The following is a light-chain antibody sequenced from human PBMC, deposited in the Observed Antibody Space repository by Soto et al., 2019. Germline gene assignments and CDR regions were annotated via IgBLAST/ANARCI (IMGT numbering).Light chain of an antibody. V-gene: IGKV1-39*01. Sequence: DIQMTQSPSSLSASVGDRVTITCRASQNINTYLNWYHQRPGKAPELLIYAASNFQSGVPSRFSGSGSKTHFTLTISRQQPEHFAPYYCQQTYTTPQTFGQGTKVDIK. CDR3: QQTYTTPQT. CDR1: QNINTY. J-gene: IGKJ1*01. CDR2: AAS.